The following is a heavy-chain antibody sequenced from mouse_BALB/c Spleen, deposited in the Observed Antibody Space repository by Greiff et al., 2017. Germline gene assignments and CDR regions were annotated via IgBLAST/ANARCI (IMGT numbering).Heavy chain of an antibody. CDR1: GYTFTSYW. D-gene: IGHD2-4*01. CDR2: IYPGDGDT. J-gene: IGHJ4*01. Sequence: QVHVKQSGAELARPGASVKLSCKASGYTFTSYWMQWVKQRPGQGLEWIGAIYPGDGDTRYTQKFKGKATLTADKSSSTAYMQLSSLASEDSAVYYCARSDYGYAMDYWGQGTSVTVSS. CDR3: ARSDYGYAMDY. V-gene: IGHV1-87*01.